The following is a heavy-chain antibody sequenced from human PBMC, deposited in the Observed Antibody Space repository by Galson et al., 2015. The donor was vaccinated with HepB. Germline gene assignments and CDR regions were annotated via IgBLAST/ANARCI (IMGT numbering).Heavy chain of an antibody. CDR3: AKDVRKVGYSYGGDFDY. D-gene: IGHD5-18*01. CDR1: GFTFSSYA. CDR2: ISASGDGT. J-gene: IGHJ4*02. Sequence: SLRLSCAASGFTFSSYAMSWVRQAPGKGLEWVSAISASGDGTYFAESVKGRFSIFRDNSKNTLYLQMNSVRAEDTAVYYCAKDVRKVGYSYGGDFDYGGQGTLVTVSS. V-gene: IGHV3-23*01.